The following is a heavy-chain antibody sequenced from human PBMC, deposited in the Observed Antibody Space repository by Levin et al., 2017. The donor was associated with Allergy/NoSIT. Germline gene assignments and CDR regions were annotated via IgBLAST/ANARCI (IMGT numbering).Heavy chain of an antibody. V-gene: IGHV3-23*01. CDR3: AKDWAYSQKETYYDFWSGYLENYYDYYGMDV. CDR1: GFTFSSYA. D-gene: IGHD3-3*01. J-gene: IGHJ6*02. CDR2: ISGSGGST. Sequence: PGGSLRLSCAASGFTFSSYAMSWVRQAPGKGLEWVSAISGSGGSTYYADSVKGRFTISRDNSKNTLYLQMNSLRAEDTAVYYCAKDWAYSQKETYYDFWSGYLENYYDYYGMDVWGQGTTVTVSS.